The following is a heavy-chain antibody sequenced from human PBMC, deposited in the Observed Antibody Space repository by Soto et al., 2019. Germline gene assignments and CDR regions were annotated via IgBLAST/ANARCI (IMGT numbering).Heavy chain of an antibody. Sequence: ASVKVSCKASGYTFTSYAMHWVRQAPGQRLEWMGWINAGNGNTKYSQKFQGRVTITRDTSASTAYMELSSLRSEDTAVYYCARDRGSSGWYYYYYYMDVWGKGTTVTVSS. CDR1: GYTFTSYA. D-gene: IGHD6-19*01. CDR3: ARDRGSSGWYYYYYYMDV. J-gene: IGHJ6*03. CDR2: INAGNGNT. V-gene: IGHV1-3*01.